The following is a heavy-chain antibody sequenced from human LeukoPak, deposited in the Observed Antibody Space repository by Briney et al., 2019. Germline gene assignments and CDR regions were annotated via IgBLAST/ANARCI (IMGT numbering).Heavy chain of an antibody. J-gene: IGHJ3*02. CDR2: VFHTGST. CDR3: ARGNYYDSSGYSGNAFDI. Sequence: SETLSLTCTVSGGSISGYYWGWIRQPPGKGLEWIGNVFHTGSTYYNPSLRSRVTISVDTSKNQFSLKLTSVTAADTVVYYCARGNYYDSSGYSGNAFDIWGQGTMVTVSS. V-gene: IGHV4-38-2*02. D-gene: IGHD3-22*01. CDR1: GGSISGYY.